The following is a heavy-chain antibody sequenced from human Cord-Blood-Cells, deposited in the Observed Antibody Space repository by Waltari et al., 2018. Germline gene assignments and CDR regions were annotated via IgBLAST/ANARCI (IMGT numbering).Heavy chain of an antibody. D-gene: IGHD3-3*01. CDR3: ARGVWSGYYTM. CDR1: GSSHRSGYS. CDR2: IYHSGST. Sequence: QVQLKESGPGLEKPSETLSLTCPVSGSSHRSGYSWGWIRQPPGKGLEWIGSIYHSGSTYYNPSLKSRVTISVDTSKNQFSLKLSSVTAADTAVYYCARGVWSGYYTMWGQGTLVTVSS. J-gene: IGHJ4*02. V-gene: IGHV4-38-2*02.